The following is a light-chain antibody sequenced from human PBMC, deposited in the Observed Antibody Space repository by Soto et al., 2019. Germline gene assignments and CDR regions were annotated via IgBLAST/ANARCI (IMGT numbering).Light chain of an antibody. CDR1: RSISTY. V-gene: IGKV3-11*01. Sequence: EIVLTQSPATLSLSPGERATLSCRASRSISTYLAWYQQKIGQAPRLLIYDASNRATGIPARFSGSGSGTDFTLTISSLEPEDFAVYYCQQRSNWLFGGGTKVEIK. J-gene: IGKJ4*01. CDR2: DAS. CDR3: QQRSNWL.